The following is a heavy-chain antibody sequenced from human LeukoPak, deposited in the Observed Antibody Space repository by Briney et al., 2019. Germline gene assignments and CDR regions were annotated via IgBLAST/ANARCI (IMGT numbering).Heavy chain of an antibody. Sequence: SVKVSCKASGGTFSSYAISWVRQAPGQGLEWMGGIIPIFGTANYAQKFQGRVTITADESTSTAYMELSSLRSEDTAVYYCARVGYSNRRRDFDYWGQGTLVTVSS. CDR3: ARVGYSNRRRDFDY. CDR2: IIPIFGTA. J-gene: IGHJ4*02. V-gene: IGHV1-69*13. CDR1: GGTFSSYA. D-gene: IGHD4-11*01.